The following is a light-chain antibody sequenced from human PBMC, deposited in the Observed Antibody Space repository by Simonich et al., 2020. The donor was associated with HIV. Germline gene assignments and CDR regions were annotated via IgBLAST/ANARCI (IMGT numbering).Light chain of an antibody. V-gene: IGKV4-1*01. CDR3: QQYYSTPLT. J-gene: IGKJ3*01. Sequence: DIVMTQSPDSLAVSLGERATINCKSSQSVLYSSNNKNYLAWYQQKPGQPPKLLIYWASTRVSGVPDRFSGSGSGTDFTLTISSLQAEDVAVYYCQQYYSTPLTFGPGTKVEIK. CDR1: QSVLYSSNNKNY. CDR2: WAS.